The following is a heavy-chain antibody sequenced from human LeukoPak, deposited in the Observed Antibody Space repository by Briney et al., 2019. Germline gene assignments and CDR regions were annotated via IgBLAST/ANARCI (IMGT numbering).Heavy chain of an antibody. V-gene: IGHV4-4*07. CDR3: AREIVVPPPSRGFDY. D-gene: IGHD2-2*01. CDR1: GGSISSYY. CDR2: IYTSGST. Sequence: SETLSLTCTVSGGSISSYYWSWIRQPAGKGLEWIGRIYTSGSTNYNPSLKSRATMSVDTSKNQFSLKLSSVTAADTAVYYCAREIVVPPPSRGFDYWGQGTLVTVSS. J-gene: IGHJ4*02.